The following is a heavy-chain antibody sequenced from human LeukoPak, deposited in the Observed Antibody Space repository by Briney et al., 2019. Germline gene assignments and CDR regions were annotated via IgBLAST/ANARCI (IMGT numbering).Heavy chain of an antibody. CDR3: ARRSSGSPPYYFDY. D-gene: IGHD1-26*01. V-gene: IGHV3-74*01. CDR2: INSDGSTT. CDR1: GFTFSSYW. Sequence: QAGGSLRLSCAASGFTFSSYWMHWVRHAPGKGLVWVSRINSDGSTTNYADYVKGRFTISRDNAKNTLYLQMNSLRAEDTAVYYCARRSSGSPPYYFDYWGQGTLVTVSS. J-gene: IGHJ4*02.